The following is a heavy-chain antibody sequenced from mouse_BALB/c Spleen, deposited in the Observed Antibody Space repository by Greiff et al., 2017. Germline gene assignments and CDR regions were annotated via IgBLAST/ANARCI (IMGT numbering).Heavy chain of an antibody. Sequence: EVKLVESGPDLVKPSQSLSLTCTVTGYSITSGYSWHWIRQFPGNKLEWMGYIHYSGSTNYNPSLKSRISITRDTSKNQFFLQLNSVTTEDTATYYCARGGFTTVVAPPFAYWGQGTLVTVSA. D-gene: IGHD1-1*01. CDR3: ARGGFTTVVAPPFAY. J-gene: IGHJ3*01. CDR1: GYSITSGYS. V-gene: IGHV3-1*02. CDR2: IHYSGST.